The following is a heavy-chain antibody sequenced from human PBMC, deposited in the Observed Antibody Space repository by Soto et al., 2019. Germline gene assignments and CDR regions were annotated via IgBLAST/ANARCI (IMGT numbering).Heavy chain of an antibody. V-gene: IGHV4-59*01. CDR2: IFYSGST. Sequence: PSETLSLTCTVSGGSISSYYWSWIRQPPGKGLEWIGYIFYSGSTNYNPSLKSRVTISVDTSKNQFSLRLSSVTAADTAVYYCARDRSLTATGRRAYYYGMDVWGQGTTVTVS. CDR3: ARDRSLTATGRRAYYYGMDV. J-gene: IGHJ6*02. D-gene: IGHD2-21*02. CDR1: GGSISSYY.